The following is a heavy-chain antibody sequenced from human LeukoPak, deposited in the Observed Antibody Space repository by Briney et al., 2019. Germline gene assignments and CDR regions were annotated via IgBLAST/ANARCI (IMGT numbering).Heavy chain of an antibody. D-gene: IGHD6-13*01. V-gene: IGHV1-18*01. CDR2: ISAYNGNT. CDR1: GYTFTSYG. J-gene: IGHJ6*03. Sequence: ASVKVSCKASGYTFTSYGISWVRQAPGQGLEWMGWISAYNGNTNYAQKLQGRVTMTTDTSTSTAYMELRSLRSDDTAVYYCARGVPSSSLYIPGKNCYYYMDVWGKGTTVTVSS. CDR3: ARGVPSSSLYIPGKNCYYYMDV.